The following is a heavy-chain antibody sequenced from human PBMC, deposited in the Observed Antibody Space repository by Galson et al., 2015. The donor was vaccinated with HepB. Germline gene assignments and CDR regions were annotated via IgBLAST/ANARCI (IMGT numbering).Heavy chain of an antibody. D-gene: IGHD3-10*01. CDR2: IAYDGSNK. J-gene: IGHJ4*02. V-gene: IGHV3-30*04. CDR3: ARDHPPLLWFGVSDY. CDR1: GFTFSSYA. Sequence: SLRLSCAASGFTFSSYAMHWVRQAPGKGLEWVAVIAYDGSNKYYADSVKGRFTISRDNSKNTLYLQMNSLRAEDTAVYYCARDHPPLLWFGVSDYWGQGTLVTVSS.